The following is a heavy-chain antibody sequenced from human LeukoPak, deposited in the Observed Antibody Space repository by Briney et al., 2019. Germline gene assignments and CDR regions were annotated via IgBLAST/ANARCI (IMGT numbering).Heavy chain of an antibody. Sequence: SETLSLTCTVSGGSISSYYWSWIRQPPGKGLEWIGYIYYSGSTNYNPSLKSRVTISVDTSKNQFSLKLSSVTAADTAVYYCARAEVGRRYFDYWGQGTLVTVSS. CDR1: GGSISSYY. V-gene: IGHV4-59*01. D-gene: IGHD1-14*01. J-gene: IGHJ4*02. CDR3: ARAEVGRRYFDY. CDR2: IYYSGST.